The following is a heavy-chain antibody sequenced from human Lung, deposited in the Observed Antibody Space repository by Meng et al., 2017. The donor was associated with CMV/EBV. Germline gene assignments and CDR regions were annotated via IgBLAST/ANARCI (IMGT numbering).Heavy chain of an antibody. J-gene: IGHJ3*02. D-gene: IGHD3-3*01. V-gene: IGHV1-2*02. Sequence: SVTVSRLGCGYTFIDCRMHWVRQAPGQGLEWMGWISPNNGATNFAQRFQGRVTMTRDTSISTAYMELNRLTYDDTAMYYCASKMYYDFWSAYRGTEGVDPFNIWGQGTLVTVSS. CDR3: ASKMYYDFWSAYRGTEGVDPFNI. CDR2: ISPNNGAT. CDR1: GYTFIDCR.